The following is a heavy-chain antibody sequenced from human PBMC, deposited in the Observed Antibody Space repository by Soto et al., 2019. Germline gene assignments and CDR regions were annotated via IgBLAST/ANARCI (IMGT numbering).Heavy chain of an antibody. CDR2: IYYSGST. V-gene: IGHV4-59*12. CDR1: GGSISSYY. D-gene: IGHD6-13*01. Sequence: SETLSLTCTVSGGSISSYYWSWIRQPPGKGLEWIGYIYYSGSTNYNPSLKSRVTISADTSKNQFSLKLSSVTAADTAVYYCARGIGSSSSWYVLGWFDPWGQGTLVTVSS. J-gene: IGHJ5*02. CDR3: ARGIGSSSSWYVLGWFDP.